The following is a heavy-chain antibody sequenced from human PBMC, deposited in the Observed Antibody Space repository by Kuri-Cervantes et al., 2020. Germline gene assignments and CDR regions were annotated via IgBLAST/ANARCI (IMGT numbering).Heavy chain of an antibody. Sequence: GGSRRLSCAASGFTFSSYAMHWVRQAPGKGLEWVAVISYDGSNKYYADSVKGRFTISRDNSKNTLYLQMHSLRAEDTAVYYCARDQPLLAAATLDYWGQGTLVTVSS. V-gene: IGHV3-30-3*01. J-gene: IGHJ4*02. D-gene: IGHD6-13*01. CDR3: ARDQPLLAAATLDY. CDR1: GFTFSSYA. CDR2: ISYDGSNK.